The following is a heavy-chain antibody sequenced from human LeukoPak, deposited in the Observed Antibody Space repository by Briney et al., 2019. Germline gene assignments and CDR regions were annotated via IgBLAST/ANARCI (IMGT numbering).Heavy chain of an antibody. Sequence: PSETLSLTCTVSGDSISGYYWSWIRQPPGKGLDWIAYIHYSGSTNYSPSLRSRVTISVDTSKNQFSVKLSSVTAADTAVYYCARHTYYSDSSGYSNWFFDLWGRGTLVTVSS. D-gene: IGHD3-22*01. J-gene: IGHJ2*01. CDR1: GDSISGYY. V-gene: IGHV4-59*08. CDR2: IHYSGST. CDR3: ARHTYYSDSSGYSNWFFDL.